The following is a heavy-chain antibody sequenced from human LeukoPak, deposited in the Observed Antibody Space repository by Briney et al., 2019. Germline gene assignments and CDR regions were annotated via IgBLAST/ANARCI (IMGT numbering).Heavy chain of an antibody. V-gene: IGHV3-49*04. CDR2: IGSKAYGGTT. CDR1: GFTFSSYA. Sequence: PGGSLRLSCAASGFTFSSYAMSWVRQAPGKGLEWVSFIGSKAYGGTTEYAASVKGRFTISRDDSRSIAYLQMNSLKTEDTAVYYCTRGVGDYVAYFDYWGQGTLVTVSS. D-gene: IGHD4-17*01. CDR3: TRGVGDYVAYFDY. J-gene: IGHJ4*02.